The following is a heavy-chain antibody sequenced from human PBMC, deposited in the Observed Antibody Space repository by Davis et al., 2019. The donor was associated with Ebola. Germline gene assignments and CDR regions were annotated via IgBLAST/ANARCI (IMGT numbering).Heavy chain of an antibody. CDR2: IIPILGIA. V-gene: IGHV1-69*04. Sequence: AASVKVSCKASGGTFSSYAISWVRQAPGQGLEWMGRIIPILGIANYAQKFQGRVTMTRDTSITTAYMELSSLSSDDTAVYYCTRGIARRRYGSWFDPWGQGTPVTVSS. D-gene: IGHD4-17*01. CDR1: GGTFSSYA. J-gene: IGHJ5*02. CDR3: TRGIARRRYGSWFDP.